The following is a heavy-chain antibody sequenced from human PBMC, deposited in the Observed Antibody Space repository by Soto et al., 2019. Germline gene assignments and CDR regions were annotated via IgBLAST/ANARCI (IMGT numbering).Heavy chain of an antibody. CDR1: GFTFSSYA. CDR3: SQGAMYPFGMDV. Sequence: QVQLVESGGGVVQPGRSLRLSCAASGFTFSSYAIHWVRQAPGKGLEWVAVISYDGSNKYYADSVKGRFTISRDNSKNTLYLQMNSLRAEDTAVYYCSQGAMYPFGMDVWGQGTTVTVSS. V-gene: IGHV3-30-3*01. D-gene: IGHD2-2*01. CDR2: ISYDGSNK. J-gene: IGHJ6*02.